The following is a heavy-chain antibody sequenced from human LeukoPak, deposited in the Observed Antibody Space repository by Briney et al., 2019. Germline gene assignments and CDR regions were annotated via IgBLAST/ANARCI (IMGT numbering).Heavy chain of an antibody. CDR1: GFTFSSYA. CDR2: ISYDGSNK. Sequence: GGSLRLSCAASGFTFSSYAMHWVRQAPGKGLEWVVVISYDGSNKYYADSVKGRFTISRDNSKNTLYLQMNSLRAEDTAVYYCARFRNRYYFDYWGQGTLVTVSS. D-gene: IGHD1-14*01. CDR3: ARFRNRYYFDY. V-gene: IGHV3-30*01. J-gene: IGHJ4*02.